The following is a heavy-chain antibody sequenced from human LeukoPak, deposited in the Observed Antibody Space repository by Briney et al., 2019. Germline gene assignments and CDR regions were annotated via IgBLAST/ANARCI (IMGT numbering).Heavy chain of an antibody. CDR3: AKEEVPNDY. Sequence: PGGSLRLSCEVSGFTFSRSDMSWVRQAPGKGLEWVSGISISGEATYYADSVQGRFTISRDNPKNTVYLQMYDLRVEDTAVYYCAKEEVPNDYWGQGILVTVSS. CDR2: ISISGEAT. V-gene: IGHV3-23*01. J-gene: IGHJ4*02. CDR1: GFTFSRSD. D-gene: IGHD1-1*01.